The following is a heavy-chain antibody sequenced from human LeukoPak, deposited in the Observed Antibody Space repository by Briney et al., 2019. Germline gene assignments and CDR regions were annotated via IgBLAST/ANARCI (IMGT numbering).Heavy chain of an antibody. CDR2: INTNTGNP. CDR3: ARGRGIAAAGSGAGSYYYYMDV. J-gene: IGHJ6*03. V-gene: IGHV7-4-1*02. D-gene: IGHD6-13*01. CDR1: GYTFTSYA. Sequence: ASVKVSCKASGYTFTSYAMNWVRQAPGQGLEWMGWINTNTGNPTYAQGLTGRFVFSLDTSVSTAYLQISSLKAEDTAVYYCARGRGIAAAGSGAGSYYYYMDVWGKGTTVTVSS.